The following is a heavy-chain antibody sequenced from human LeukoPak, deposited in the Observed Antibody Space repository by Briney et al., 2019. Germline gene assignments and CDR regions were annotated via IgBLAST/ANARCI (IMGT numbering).Heavy chain of an antibody. J-gene: IGHJ3*02. CDR1: GYTFTSFD. D-gene: IGHD6-13*01. Sequence: GASVKVSCKAPGYTFTSFDINWVRQATGQGLEWMGWMDPNSGNTGYAQKFQGRVTMTRHTSITTAYMELSSLRFEDTAVYYCATRSSSWRAFDIWGQGTMVTVSS. CDR3: ATRSSSWRAFDI. V-gene: IGHV1-8*01. CDR2: MDPNSGNT.